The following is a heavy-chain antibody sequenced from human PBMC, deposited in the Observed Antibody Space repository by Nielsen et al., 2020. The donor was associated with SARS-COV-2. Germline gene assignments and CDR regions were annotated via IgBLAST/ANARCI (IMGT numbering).Heavy chain of an antibody. CDR3: ARGRGQVYCSSTSCYDWFDP. Sequence: SVKVSCKASGGTFGSYAISWVRQAPGQGLEWMGGIIPIFGTANYAQKFQGRVTITADESTSTAYMELSSLRSEDTAVYYCARGRGQVYCSSTSCYDWFDPWGQGTLVTVSS. CDR1: GGTFGSYA. D-gene: IGHD2-2*01. V-gene: IGHV1-69*13. CDR2: IIPIFGTA. J-gene: IGHJ5*02.